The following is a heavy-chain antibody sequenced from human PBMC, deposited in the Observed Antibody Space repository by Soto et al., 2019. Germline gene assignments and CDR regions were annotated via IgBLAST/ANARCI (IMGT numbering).Heavy chain of an antibody. Sequence: QVPLVESGGGVVQPGRSLRLSCAASGFTFSSYGLHWVRQAPGKGLEWVALISYDGGNKYYADSVKGRFTISRDNSKNTLYLQMNSLRPEDTAVYYCAKGTAYSSGWYSIDDWGQGTLVTVSS. V-gene: IGHV3-30*18. CDR2: ISYDGGNK. CDR3: AKGTAYSSGWYSIDD. J-gene: IGHJ4*02. D-gene: IGHD6-19*01. CDR1: GFTFSSYG.